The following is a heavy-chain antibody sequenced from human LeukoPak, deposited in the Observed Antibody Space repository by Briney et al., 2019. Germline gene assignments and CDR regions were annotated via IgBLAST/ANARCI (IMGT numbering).Heavy chain of an antibody. CDR3: ARVVSCGGDCYSDFDY. J-gene: IGHJ4*02. D-gene: IGHD2-21*02. CDR1: GYTFTSYG. V-gene: IGHV1-18*01. CDR2: IGAYNGNT. Sequence: ASVKVSCKASGYTFTSYGISWVRQAPGQGLEWMGWIGAYNGNTNYAQKLQGRVTMTTDTSTSTAYMELRSLRSDDTAVYYCARVVSCGGDCYSDFDYWGQGTLVTVSS.